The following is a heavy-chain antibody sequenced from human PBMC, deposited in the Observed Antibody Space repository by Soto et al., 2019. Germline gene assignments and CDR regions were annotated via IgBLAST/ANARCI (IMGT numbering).Heavy chain of an antibody. V-gene: IGHV3-74*01. J-gene: IGHJ4*02. D-gene: IGHD4-17*01. CDR2: INTDGSTT. CDR1: GFTFSSYW. Sequence: EVQLVESGGGLVQPGGSLRLSCAASGFTFSSYWMHWVRQAPGKGLVWVSRINTDGSTTSYADSVRGRFTISRDNARNTLYLQMNSLRAEDTAVYYCARVRNGDWYFDYWGQGTLVTISS. CDR3: ARVRNGDWYFDY.